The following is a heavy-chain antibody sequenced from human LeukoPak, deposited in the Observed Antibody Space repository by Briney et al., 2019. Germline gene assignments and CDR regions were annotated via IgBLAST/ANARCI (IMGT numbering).Heavy chain of an antibody. CDR3: ARVRGTGWFDP. D-gene: IGHD1-14*01. J-gene: IGHJ5*02. Sequence: PGGSLRLSCAASGFTFSSYAMHWVRQAPGKGLEWVAVISYDGSNKYYADSVKGRFTISRDNSKNTLYLQMNSLRAEDTAVYYCARVRGTGWFDPWGQGTLVTVSS. V-gene: IGHV3-30-3*01. CDR2: ISYDGSNK. CDR1: GFTFSSYA.